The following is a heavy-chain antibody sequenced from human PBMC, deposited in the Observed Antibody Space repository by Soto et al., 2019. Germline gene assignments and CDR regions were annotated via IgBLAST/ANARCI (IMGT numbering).Heavy chain of an antibody. Sequence: ESLTISFKGSGYSFTSYWIGWVRQMPGKGLEWMGIIYPGDSDTRYSPSFQGQVTISADKSISTAYLQWSSLKASDTAMYYCARRLGYYYDSSGHPGEAFDIWGQGTMVTVSS. V-gene: IGHV5-51*01. CDR1: GYSFTSYW. CDR2: IYPGDSDT. J-gene: IGHJ3*02. D-gene: IGHD3-22*01. CDR3: ARRLGYYYDSSGHPGEAFDI.